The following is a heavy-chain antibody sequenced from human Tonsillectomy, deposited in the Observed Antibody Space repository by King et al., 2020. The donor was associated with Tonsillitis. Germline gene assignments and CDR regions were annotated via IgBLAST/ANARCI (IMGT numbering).Heavy chain of an antibody. D-gene: IGHD6-13*01. CDR2: MSYDGSNQ. Sequence: VQLVESGGGVVQPGRSLRLSCAASGFTFSHYGMHWVRQAPGKGLEWVAVMSYDGSNQYYADSAKGRFTISRDNSKNTLYLQMNSLRAEDTAVYYCARYYSGSWYGGEVIDYWGQGTLVTVSS. J-gene: IGHJ4*02. CDR3: ARYYSGSWYGGEVIDY. V-gene: IGHV3-33*05. CDR1: GFTFSHYG.